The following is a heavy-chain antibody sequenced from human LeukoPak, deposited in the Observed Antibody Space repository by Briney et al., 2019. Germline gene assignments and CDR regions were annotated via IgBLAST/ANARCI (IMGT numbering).Heavy chain of an antibody. CDR2: IYYSGNT. CDR1: GGSISPYY. CDR3: ARSTGSTMFIDY. D-gene: IGHD3-10*02. V-gene: IGHV4-59*01. J-gene: IGHJ4*02. Sequence: PSETLSLTCTVSGGSISPYYWSWIRQPPGKGLEWPGYIYYSGNTDYSPSLKSRVAISVDTSKNQFSLKLSSVTAADTAVYYCARSTGSTMFIDYWGQGTLVTVSS.